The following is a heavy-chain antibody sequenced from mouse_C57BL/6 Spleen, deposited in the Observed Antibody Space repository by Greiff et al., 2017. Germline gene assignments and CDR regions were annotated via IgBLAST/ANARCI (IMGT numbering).Heavy chain of an antibody. V-gene: IGHV1-52*01. CDR3: ARTRDYGSSYFDY. D-gene: IGHD1-1*01. CDR2: IDPSDSET. Sequence: VKLQQSGAELVRPGSSVKLSCKASGYTFTSYWMHWVKQRPIQGLEWIGNIDPSDSETHYNQKFKDKATLTVDKSSSTAYMQLSSLTSEDSAVYYGARTRDYGSSYFDYWGQGTTLTVSS. CDR1: GYTFTSYW. J-gene: IGHJ2*01.